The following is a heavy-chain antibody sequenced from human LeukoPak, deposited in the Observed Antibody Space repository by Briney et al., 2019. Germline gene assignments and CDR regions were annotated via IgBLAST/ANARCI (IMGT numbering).Heavy chain of an antibody. CDR2: INSDGSST. J-gene: IGHJ4*02. CDR3: ARGDFLEWLFQEDY. CDR1: GFNFSTYW. D-gene: IGHD3-3*01. Sequence: GSLRLSCAASGFNFSTYWMQWVRQAPGKGLVWVSRINSDGSSTSYADSVKGRFTISRDNAKNTLYLQMNSLRAEDAAVYYCARGDFLEWLFQEDYWGQGTLVTVSS. V-gene: IGHV3-74*01.